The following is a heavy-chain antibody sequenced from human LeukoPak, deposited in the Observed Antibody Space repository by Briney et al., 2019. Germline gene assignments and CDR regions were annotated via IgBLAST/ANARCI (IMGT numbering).Heavy chain of an antibody. J-gene: IGHJ4*02. CDR1: GFTFGDYL. CDR2: ISGGTT. D-gene: IGHD6-19*01. V-gene: IGHV3-49*03. CDR3: SRGSGWLSVY. Sequence: GGSLRLSCTASGFTFGDYLMSWFRQAPGKGLEWIGFISGGTTEYAASEKGRFTISRDDSTSIAYLQMNSLTTEDTAVYYCSRGSGWLSVYWGQGTLVTVSS.